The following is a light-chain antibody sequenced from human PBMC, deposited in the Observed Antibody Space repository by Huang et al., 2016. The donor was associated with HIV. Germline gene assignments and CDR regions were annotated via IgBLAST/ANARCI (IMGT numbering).Light chain of an antibody. V-gene: IGKV6-21*02. J-gene: IGKJ2*01. CDR1: QNIGNS. Sequence: EIVLTQSPDFQSVTQKNKITITGRDSQNIGNSLHWYQQKPDQSPQLLIKYASQTISGVPSRFSGSGSGTDFTLTINTPEAGDAATYYCQQSSSLPYTFGQGTKLEIK. CDR2: YAS. CDR3: QQSSSLPYT.